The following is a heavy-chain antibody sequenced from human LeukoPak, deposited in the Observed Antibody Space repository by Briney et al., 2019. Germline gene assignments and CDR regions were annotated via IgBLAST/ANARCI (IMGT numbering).Heavy chain of an antibody. Sequence: GGSLRLSCAASGFTLSGYWMHWVRQAPGEGLVWVSRIGPDGITTNYADSVKGRFTTSRDNPRNTLYLQMNSLTAEDTALYYCTRVQAGRSGLMDVWGRRTTLTVSS. CDR1: GFTLSGYW. CDR3: TRVQAGRSGLMDV. D-gene: IGHD2-8*02. V-gene: IGHV3-74*01. CDR2: IGPDGITT. J-gene: IGHJ6*02.